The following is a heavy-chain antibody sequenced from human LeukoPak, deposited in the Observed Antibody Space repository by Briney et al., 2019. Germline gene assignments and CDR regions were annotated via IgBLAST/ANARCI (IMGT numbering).Heavy chain of an antibody. V-gene: IGHV3-23*01. CDR3: ARYTRTVDY. D-gene: IGHD6-13*01. Sequence: GGSLRLSCAISGFTFGSSVMSWVRQAPGKGLEWVSTSTGRGDRTFYADSVKGRFTISRDNSRNTLYLQMNSLRAEDTATYYCARYTRTVDYWGQGTLVTVSS. J-gene: IGHJ4*02. CDR1: GFTFGSSV. CDR2: STGRGDRT.